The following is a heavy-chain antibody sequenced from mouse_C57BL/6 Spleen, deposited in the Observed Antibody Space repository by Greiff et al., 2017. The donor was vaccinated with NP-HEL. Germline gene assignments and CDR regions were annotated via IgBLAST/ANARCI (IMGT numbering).Heavy chain of an antibody. CDR1: GYTFTSYW. Sequence: VQLQQSGAELVKPGASVKMSCKASGYTFTSYWITWVKQRPGQGLEWIGDIYPGSGSTNYNEKFKSKATLTVDTSSSTAYMQLSSLTSEDSAVYYCARGYYGRDYYFDYWGQGTTLTVSS. D-gene: IGHD1-1*01. V-gene: IGHV1-55*01. J-gene: IGHJ2*01. CDR2: IYPGSGST. CDR3: ARGYYGRDYYFDY.